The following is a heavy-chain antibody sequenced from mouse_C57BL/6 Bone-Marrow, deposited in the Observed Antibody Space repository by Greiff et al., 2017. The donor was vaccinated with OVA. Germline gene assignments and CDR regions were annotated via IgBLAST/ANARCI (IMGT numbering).Heavy chain of an antibody. Sequence: EVMLVESGGGLVQPGGSLKLSCAASGFTFSDYYMYWVRQTPEKRLEWVAYISNGGGSTYYPDTVKGRFTISRDYAKNTLYLQMSRLKSEDTAMYYCAIVTTYYAMDYWGQGTSVTVSS. J-gene: IGHJ4*01. V-gene: IGHV5-12*01. CDR3: AIVTTYYAMDY. CDR1: GFTFSDYY. D-gene: IGHD2-5*01. CDR2: ISNGGGST.